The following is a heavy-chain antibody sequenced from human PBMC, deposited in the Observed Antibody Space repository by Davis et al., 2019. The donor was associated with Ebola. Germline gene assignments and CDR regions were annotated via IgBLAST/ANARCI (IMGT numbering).Heavy chain of an antibody. J-gene: IGHJ5*02. CDR2: ISGSGDST. CDR3: ANWVLVGPTT. CDR1: GFTFSTCA. D-gene: IGHD1-26*01. Sequence: GESLKISCAASGFTFSTCAMNWVRQAPGKGLEWVSAISGSGDSTFYADSVKGRFTISRDNSKNTLYLQMNSLRAEDTAVYYCANWVLVGPTTWGQGTLVTVSS. V-gene: IGHV3-23*01.